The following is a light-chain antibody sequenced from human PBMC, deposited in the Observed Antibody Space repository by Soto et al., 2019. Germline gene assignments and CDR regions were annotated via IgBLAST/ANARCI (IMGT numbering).Light chain of an antibody. CDR3: QQYDSYSYT. V-gene: IGKV1-5*03. J-gene: IGKJ2*01. CDR2: KAS. Sequence: DIQMTQSPSTLSASVGDRVTITCRASQSISSWLAWYQQKPGKAPKLLIYKASSLESGVPSRFSGGGSGTEFTLTISSLQPDDFATYYGQQYDSYSYTFGQGTKLEIK. CDR1: QSISSW.